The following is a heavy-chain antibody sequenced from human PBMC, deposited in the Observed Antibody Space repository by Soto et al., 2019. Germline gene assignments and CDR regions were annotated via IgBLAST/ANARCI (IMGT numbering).Heavy chain of an antibody. D-gene: IGHD3-10*01. J-gene: IGHJ6*02. CDR1: GGSFTSYY. CDR2: VHHSWGS. V-gene: IGHV4-59*08. Sequence: QVQLQESGPGLVKPSETLSLSCTVSGGSFTSYYWGWIRQPPGKEMEWIGYVHHSWGSAYNPSLQSGVAISLDTSKSQFSLKLTSVTATDTALYYCARQGFGPLHGLVDVWGQGTTVIVSS. CDR3: ARQGFGPLHGLVDV.